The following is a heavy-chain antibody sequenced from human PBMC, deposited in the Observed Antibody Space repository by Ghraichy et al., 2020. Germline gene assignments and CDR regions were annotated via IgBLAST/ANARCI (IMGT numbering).Heavy chain of an antibody. CDR2: INHSGST. Sequence: SETLSLTCAVYGGSFSGYYWSWIRQPPGKGLEWIGEINHSGSTNYNPSLKSRVTISVDTSKNQFSLKLSSVTAADTAVYYCARGCAYYYYDSSGHRYFDLWGRGTLVTVSS. D-gene: IGHD3-22*01. CDR3: ARGCAYYYYDSSGHRYFDL. V-gene: IGHV4-34*01. CDR1: GGSFSGYY. J-gene: IGHJ2*01.